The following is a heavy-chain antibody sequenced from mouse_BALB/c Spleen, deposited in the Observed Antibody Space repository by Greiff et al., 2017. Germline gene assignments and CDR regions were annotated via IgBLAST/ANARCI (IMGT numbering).Heavy chain of an antibody. CDR1: GFTFSSYG. CDR2: ISSGGSYT. J-gene: IGHJ4*01. D-gene: IGHD2-4*01. Sequence: EVKLVESGGDLVKPGGSLKLSCAASGFTFSSYGMSWVRQTPDKRLEWVATISSGGSYTYYPDSVKGRFTISRDNAKNTLYLQMSSLKSEDTAMYYCARMITRAMDYWGQGTSVTVSS. CDR3: ARMITRAMDY. V-gene: IGHV5-6*01.